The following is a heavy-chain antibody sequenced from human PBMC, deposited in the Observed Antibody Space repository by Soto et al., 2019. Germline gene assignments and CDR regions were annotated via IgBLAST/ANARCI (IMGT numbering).Heavy chain of an antibody. CDR1: GVNVRNNF. Sequence: GGSLRLSCDASGVNVRNNFMTWVRQAPGKGLEWVSAIYSETTGGSTYYADSVRGRFTISRDNSKNTLYLQMNSLRAEDTAVYYCARSLSYGGNSGIFDYWGQGTLVTVSS. V-gene: IGHV3-53*01. J-gene: IGHJ4*02. D-gene: IGHD2-21*02. CDR3: ARSLSYGGNSGIFDY. CDR2: IYSETTGGST.